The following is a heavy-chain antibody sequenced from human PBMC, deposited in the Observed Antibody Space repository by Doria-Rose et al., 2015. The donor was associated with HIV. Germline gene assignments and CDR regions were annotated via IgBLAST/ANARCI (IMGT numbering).Heavy chain of an antibody. D-gene: IGHD3-10*01. Sequence: LEWIGYIYSSGSTHYNSSLKSRVTISIDTSKNQFSLKLSSVTAADTAAYYCARFRPSRGIYYSLDVWGKGTTVTVSS. CDR3: ARFRPSRGIYYSLDV. CDR2: IYSSGST. V-gene: IGHV4-4*09. J-gene: IGHJ6*03.